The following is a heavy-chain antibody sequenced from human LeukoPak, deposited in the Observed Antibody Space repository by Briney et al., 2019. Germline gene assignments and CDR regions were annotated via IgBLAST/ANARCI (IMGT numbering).Heavy chain of an antibody. CDR2: ISSSSSYI. Sequence: GGSLRLSCAASGFTFSSYSMNWVRQAPGKGLEWVSSISSSSSYIYYADSVKGRFTISRDNAKNSLYLQMNSLRAEDTAVYYCASIAVAGPASHNYWGQGTLVTVSS. V-gene: IGHV3-21*01. CDR3: ASIAVAGPASHNY. CDR1: GFTFSSYS. D-gene: IGHD6-19*01. J-gene: IGHJ4*02.